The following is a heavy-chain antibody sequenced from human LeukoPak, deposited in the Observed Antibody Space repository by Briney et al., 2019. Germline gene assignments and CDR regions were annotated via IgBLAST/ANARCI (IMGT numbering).Heavy chain of an antibody. D-gene: IGHD6-19*01. J-gene: IGHJ4*02. CDR2: IWYDGSNK. CDR3: ARDGIAVAGDKFDY. Sequence: GGSLRLSCAASGFTFSSYGMHWVRQAPGKGLEWVAVIWYDGSNKYYADSVKGRFTISRDNSKNTLYRQMNSLRAEDTAVYYCARDGIAVAGDKFDYWGQGTLVTVSS. V-gene: IGHV3-33*01. CDR1: GFTFSSYG.